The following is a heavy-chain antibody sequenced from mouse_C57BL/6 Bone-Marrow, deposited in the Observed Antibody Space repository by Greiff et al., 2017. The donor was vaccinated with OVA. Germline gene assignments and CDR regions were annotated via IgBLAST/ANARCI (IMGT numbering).Heavy chain of an antibody. CDR3: TREGGYYRA. CDR1: GYTFTSYW. J-gene: IGHJ3*01. CDR2: IYPGSGST. V-gene: IGHV1-55*01. D-gene: IGHD2-3*01. Sequence: QVQLKQPGAELVKPGASVKMSCKASGYTFTSYWITWVKQRPGQGLEWIGDIYPGSGSTNYNEKFKSKATMTVDTSSSTAYMQLSSLTSEDSAVYYCTREGGYYRAWGKRTLVTVSA.